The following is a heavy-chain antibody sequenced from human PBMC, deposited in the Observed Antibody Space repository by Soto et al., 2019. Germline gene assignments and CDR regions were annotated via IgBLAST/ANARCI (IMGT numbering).Heavy chain of an antibody. J-gene: IGHJ3*02. Sequence: QAQLVQSGVEVKKPGASVKVSCKASGYTFSTHGLSWVRQAPGQGLEWMGWITPYNGNTNYAQKIQGRVTMTTDTSTNTGYLEVRSLRSVDTSVYSCARFRECSGSRCNPSFGFDIWGQGTMVTVSS. CDR2: ITPYNGNT. D-gene: IGHD2-2*01. CDR1: GYTFSTHG. V-gene: IGHV1-18*01. CDR3: ARFRECSGSRCNPSFGFDI.